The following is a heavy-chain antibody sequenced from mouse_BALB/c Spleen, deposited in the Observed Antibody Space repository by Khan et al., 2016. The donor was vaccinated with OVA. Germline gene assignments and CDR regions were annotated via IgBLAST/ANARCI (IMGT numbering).Heavy chain of an antibody. Sequence: QVQLQQSGPELVKPGASVKMSCKASGYTFTAYIINWVKQRTGQGLEWIGDIYPGSDNTYYNEKFKGKATLTADKSSNTVYMQLSSLTSEDSAVYCCARSGYGTFAYWGQGTLVTVSA. V-gene: IGHV1-77*01. CDR1: GYTFTAYI. J-gene: IGHJ3*01. CDR2: IYPGSDNT. CDR3: ARSGYGTFAY. D-gene: IGHD2-10*02.